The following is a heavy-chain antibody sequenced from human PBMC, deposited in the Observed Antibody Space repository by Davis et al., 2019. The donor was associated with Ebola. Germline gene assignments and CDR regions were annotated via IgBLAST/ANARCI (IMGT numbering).Heavy chain of an antibody. J-gene: IGHJ5*02. D-gene: IGHD1-7*01. CDR3: ARDHGVTGTGAFDP. CDR1: GGSISSYY. CDR2: IYYSGST. Sequence: SETLSLTCTVSGGSISSYYWSWIRQPPGKGLEWIGYIYYSGSTNYNPSLKSRVTISVDTSKNQFSLKLSSVPAADTAVYYCARDHGVTGTGAFDPWGQGTLVTVSS. V-gene: IGHV4-59*01.